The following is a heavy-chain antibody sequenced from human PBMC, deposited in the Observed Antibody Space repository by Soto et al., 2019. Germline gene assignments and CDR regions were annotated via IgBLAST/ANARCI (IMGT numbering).Heavy chain of an antibody. CDR3: ARVGYEGYFDL. J-gene: IGHJ2*01. D-gene: IGHD3-3*01. V-gene: IGHV3-33*01. CDR1: GFTFSSYG. Sequence: QVQLVESGGGVVQPGRSLRLSCAASGFTFSSYGMNWVRQAPGKGLEWVAVIWYDGSNKYYADSVKGRFTISRDNSKNPLYLQMNSLKAEDTAVDYCARVGYEGYFDLWGRGTLVTVSS. CDR2: IWYDGSNK.